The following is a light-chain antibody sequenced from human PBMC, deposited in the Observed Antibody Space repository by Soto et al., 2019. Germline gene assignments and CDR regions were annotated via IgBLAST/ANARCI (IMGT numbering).Light chain of an antibody. CDR2: GNS. CDR1: SSNIGTGYD. V-gene: IGLV1-40*01. CDR3: QSYDSNLSVV. Sequence: QSVLTQPPSVSGAPGQRVTISCTGSSSNIGTGYDVHWYQQLPGTAPKLLIYGNSNRPSGVPDRFSGSKSGTSASLAITGLQAEDEADYCQSYDSNLSVVFGGGTKVTVL. J-gene: IGLJ2*01.